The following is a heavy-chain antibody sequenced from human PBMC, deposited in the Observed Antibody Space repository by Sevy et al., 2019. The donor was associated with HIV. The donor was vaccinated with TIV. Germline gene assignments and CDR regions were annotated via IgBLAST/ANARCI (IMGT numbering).Heavy chain of an antibody. J-gene: IGHJ5*02. CDR2: IYYSGST. V-gene: IGHV4-39*01. D-gene: IGHD3-9*01. CDR1: GGSISSSSYY. CDR3: ARHARYYDILTGYWGYNWFDP. Sequence: SETLSLTCTVSGGSISSSSYYWGWIRQPPGKGLEWIGSIYYSGSTYYNPSLKSRVTISVDTSKNQFSLKLSSVTAADPAVYYCARHARYYDILTGYWGYNWFDPWGQGTLVTVSS.